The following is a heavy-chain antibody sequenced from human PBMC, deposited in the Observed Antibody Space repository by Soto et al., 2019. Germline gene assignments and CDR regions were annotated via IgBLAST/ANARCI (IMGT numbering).Heavy chain of an antibody. CDR1: GFSLANYP. D-gene: IGHD6-19*01. CDR3: AKGPHTNVGWPYYFDS. Sequence: GGSLRLSCVASGFSLANYPMNWVRQTPGKGLEWISYTSPRGETLYYAESVEGRFTISRDNGRNSLFLQMNSLRDEDTALYFCAKGPHTNVGWPYYFDSWCQGVPVNRLL. CDR2: TSPRGETL. J-gene: IGHJ4*02. V-gene: IGHV3-48*02.